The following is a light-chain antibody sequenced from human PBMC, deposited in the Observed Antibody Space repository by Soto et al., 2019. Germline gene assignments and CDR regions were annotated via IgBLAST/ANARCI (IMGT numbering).Light chain of an antibody. Sequence: QSVLTQPPSASGTPGQRVTIACSGSSSNIGTNYVYWDHQLPGTAPKLLISRNKQRPSGGPDRFSGSKSGPSASLAISGVRSEDEADYYCTAWDDTLRGLLFGGGTKLTVL. V-gene: IGLV1-47*01. CDR2: RNK. CDR3: TAWDDTLRGLL. J-gene: IGLJ2*01. CDR1: SSNIGTNY.